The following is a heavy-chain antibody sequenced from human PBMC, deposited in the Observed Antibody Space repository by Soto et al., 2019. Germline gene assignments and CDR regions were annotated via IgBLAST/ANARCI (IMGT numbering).Heavy chain of an antibody. Sequence: ESGGGLVQPGRSLRLSCAASGFTFDDYAMHWVRQAPGKGLEWVSGISWNSGSIGYADSVKGRFTISRDNAKNSLYLQMNSLRAEDTALYYCAKGHYDILTGYTDYWGQGTLVTVSS. V-gene: IGHV3-9*01. D-gene: IGHD3-9*01. CDR3: AKGHYDILTGYTDY. CDR1: GFTFDDYA. J-gene: IGHJ4*02. CDR2: ISWNSGSI.